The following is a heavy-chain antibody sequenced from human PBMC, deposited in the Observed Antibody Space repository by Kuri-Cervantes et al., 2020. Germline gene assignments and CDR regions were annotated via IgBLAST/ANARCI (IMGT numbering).Heavy chain of an antibody. CDR3: ARDRAAAADPEVYYFDY. J-gene: IGHJ4*02. CDR1: GFTFSSYG. Sequence: GGSLRLSCAASGFTFSSYGMHWVRQAPGKGLEWVAVIWYDGSNKYYADSVKGRFTISRDNSKNTLYLQMNSLRAEGTAVYYCARDRAAAADPEVYYFDYWGQGTLVTFSS. V-gene: IGHV3-33*01. CDR2: IWYDGSNK. D-gene: IGHD6-13*01.